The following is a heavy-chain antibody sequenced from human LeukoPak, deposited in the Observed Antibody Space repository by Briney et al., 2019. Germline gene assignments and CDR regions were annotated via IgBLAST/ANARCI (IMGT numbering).Heavy chain of an antibody. CDR1: GYTFSSYG. CDR2: IWYDGSNK. V-gene: IGHV3-33*01. D-gene: IGHD4-17*01. J-gene: IGHJ4*02. Sequence: QPGRSLRLSCAASGYTFSSYGMHWVRQAPGKGLERVAVIWYDGSNKYYADSVKGRFTISRDNSKNTLYLQMNSLRAEDTAVYYCARDDYGDYVWSQPTFDYWGQGTLVTVSS. CDR3: ARDDYGDYVWSQPTFDY.